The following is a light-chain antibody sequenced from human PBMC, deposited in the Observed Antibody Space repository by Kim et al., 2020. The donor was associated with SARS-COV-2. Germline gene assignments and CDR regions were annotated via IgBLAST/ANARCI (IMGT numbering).Light chain of an antibody. CDR2: HAS. CDR1: QSIDSRY. CDR3: QQYGKTPPLT. J-gene: IGKJ5*01. Sequence: PGERATLSCRASQSIDSRYFAGYQQKPGQAPRLLLHHASSRATGSTDRFSGSGSETEVTLTISRREPEDVAIDYCQQYGKTPPLTFGAGTRLEIK. V-gene: IGKV3-20*01.